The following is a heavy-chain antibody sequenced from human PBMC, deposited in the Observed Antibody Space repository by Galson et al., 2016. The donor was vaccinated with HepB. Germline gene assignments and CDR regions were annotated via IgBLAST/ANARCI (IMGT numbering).Heavy chain of an antibody. CDR2: IYPGDSGT. CDR1: GYSFNSYW. V-gene: IGHV5-51*01. Sequence: QSGAEVKKPGESLKISCKTSGYSFNSYWIGWVRQRPGKGLEWMGIIYPGDSGTRYSPAFQGQVTISGDESLSTAFLQWRSLKASDTAIYYCARHRYCFGGTCYTDEHGDHDASDVWGQGTMVTVSS. CDR3: ARHRYCFGGTCYTDEHGDHDASDV. J-gene: IGHJ3*01. D-gene: IGHD4-17*01.